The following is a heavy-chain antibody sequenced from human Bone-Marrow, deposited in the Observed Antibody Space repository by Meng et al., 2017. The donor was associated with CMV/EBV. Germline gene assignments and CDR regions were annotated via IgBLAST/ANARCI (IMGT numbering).Heavy chain of an antibody. Sequence: GESLKISCAASGFTFSSYAMHWVRQAPGKGLEYVSAISSNGGSTYYADSVKGRFTISRDNAKNSLYLQMNSLRAEDTAVYYCARASLGFWSTQPQNWFDPWGQGTLVTVSS. CDR2: ISSNGGST. V-gene: IGHV3-64*02. CDR1: GFTFSSYA. D-gene: IGHD3-3*01. CDR3: ARASLGFWSTQPQNWFDP. J-gene: IGHJ5*02.